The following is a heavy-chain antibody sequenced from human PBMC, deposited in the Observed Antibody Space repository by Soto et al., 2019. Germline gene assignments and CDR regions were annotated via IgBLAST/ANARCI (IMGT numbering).Heavy chain of an antibody. V-gene: IGHV3-21*01. CDR2: ISSSSSYI. Sequence: EVQLVESGGGLVKPGGSLRLSCAAFGFTFSSYSMNWVRQAPGKGLEWVSSISSSSSYIYYADSVKGRFTISRDNAKNSLYLQMNSLRAEDTAVYYCARGGPDYSGFDYWGQGTLVTVSS. CDR1: GFTFSSYS. J-gene: IGHJ4*02. CDR3: ARGGPDYSGFDY. D-gene: IGHD4-4*01.